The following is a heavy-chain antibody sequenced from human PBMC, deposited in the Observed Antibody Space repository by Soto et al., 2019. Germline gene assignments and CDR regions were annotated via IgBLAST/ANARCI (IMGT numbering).Heavy chain of an antibody. Sequence: QVQLQESGPGLVKPSGTLSLTCAVSGGSISSSNWWSWVRQPPGKGLEWIGEIYHSGSTNYNPSLKSRVTISVGKAKNQFSLKLSSVTAADPAVYYCARAGRGYCSGGGCYSGLRGMDVWGQGTTVTVSS. CDR1: GGSISSSNW. D-gene: IGHD2-15*01. V-gene: IGHV4-4*02. CDR2: IYHSGST. J-gene: IGHJ6*02. CDR3: ARAGRGYCSGGGCYSGLRGMDV.